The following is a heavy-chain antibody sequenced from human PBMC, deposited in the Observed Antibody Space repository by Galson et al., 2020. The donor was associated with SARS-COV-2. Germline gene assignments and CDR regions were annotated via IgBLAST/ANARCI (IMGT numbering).Heavy chain of an antibody. CDR1: GGSISSGAYY. CDR2: IYYSGSA. CDR3: ARERTGEDFDY. V-gene: IGHV4-31*03. D-gene: IGHD1-1*01. Sequence: LSFTCTVSGGSISSGAYYWSWIRQHPGKGLEWSGYIYYSGSAYCNPSLKSRVSMSVDTSKNQFSLKLTSVTAADTAVYYCARERTGEDFDYWGQGTLVTVSS. J-gene: IGHJ4*02.